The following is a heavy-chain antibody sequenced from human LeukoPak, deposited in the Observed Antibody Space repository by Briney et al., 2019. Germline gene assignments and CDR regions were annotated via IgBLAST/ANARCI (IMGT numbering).Heavy chain of an antibody. CDR1: GGSFSSTDYY. CDR2: INHDGNT. Sequence: SETLSLTCAVSGGSFSSTDYYWDWIRQPPGKGLEWTGSINHDGNTYYNPSLKSRITVSVDTSKSQFSLKLSSVTAADTAVYYCARETYYYDSSGYYPFDYWGQGTLVTVSS. J-gene: IGHJ4*02. D-gene: IGHD3-22*01. CDR3: ARETYYYDSSGYYPFDY. V-gene: IGHV4-39*07.